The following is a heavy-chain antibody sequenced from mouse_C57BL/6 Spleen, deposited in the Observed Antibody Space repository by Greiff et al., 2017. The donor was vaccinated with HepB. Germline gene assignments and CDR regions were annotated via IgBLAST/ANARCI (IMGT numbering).Heavy chain of an antibody. CDR1: GFTFSNYW. V-gene: IGHV6-3*01. CDR3: TVNYYGSSYWYFDV. D-gene: IGHD1-1*01. J-gene: IGHJ1*03. Sequence: DVKLQESGGGLVQPGGSMKLSCVASGFTFSNYWMNWVRQSPEKGLEWVAQIRLKSDNYATHYAESVKGRFTISRDDSKSSVYLQMNNLRAEDTGIYYCTVNYYGSSYWYFDVWGTGTTVTVSS. CDR2: IRLKSDNYAT.